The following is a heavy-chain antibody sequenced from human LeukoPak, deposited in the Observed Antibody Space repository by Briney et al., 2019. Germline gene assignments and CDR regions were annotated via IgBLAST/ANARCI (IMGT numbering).Heavy chain of an antibody. J-gene: IGHJ4*02. Sequence: GGSLRLSCAASGFTFSSYGMDWVRQAPGKGLEWVSTIRNSGSSTSYADSVKGRFTISRDNSKNTLYLQLNSLRADDTALYYCAKQSHDYGGYMDFWGQGTLVTVSS. CDR1: GFTFSSYG. D-gene: IGHD4-17*01. V-gene: IGHV3-23*01. CDR3: AKQSHDYGGYMDF. CDR2: IRNSGSST.